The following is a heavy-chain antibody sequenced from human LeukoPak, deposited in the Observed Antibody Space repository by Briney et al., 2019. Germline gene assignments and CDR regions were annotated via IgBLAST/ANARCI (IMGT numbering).Heavy chain of an antibody. CDR1: GGSFSGYY. D-gene: IGHD1-26*01. V-gene: IGHV4-34*01. Sequence: SETLSLTCAVYGGSFSGYYWSWIRQPPGNGLEWIGEINHSGSTNYNPSLKSRVTISVDTSKNQFSLKLSSVTAADTAVYYCASREWELPINYWGQGTLVTVSS. CDR2: INHSGST. CDR3: ASREWELPINY. J-gene: IGHJ4*02.